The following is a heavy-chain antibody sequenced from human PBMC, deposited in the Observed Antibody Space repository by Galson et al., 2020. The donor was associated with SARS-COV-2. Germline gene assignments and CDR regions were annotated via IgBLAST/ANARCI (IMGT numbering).Heavy chain of an antibody. J-gene: IGHJ4*02. CDR3: AREDYYDSCGYYGYYFDY. CDR2: ISSSSTTM. D-gene: IGHD3-22*01. V-gene: IGHV3-48*01. Sequence: GGSLRLSCAASGFTFSSYSMNWVRQAPGKGLEWVSYISSSSTTMYYADSVKGRFTISRDNAKNSLYLQMNGLRAEDTAVYYCAREDYYDSCGYYGYYFDYWVQGTLVTFSS. CDR1: GFTFSSYS.